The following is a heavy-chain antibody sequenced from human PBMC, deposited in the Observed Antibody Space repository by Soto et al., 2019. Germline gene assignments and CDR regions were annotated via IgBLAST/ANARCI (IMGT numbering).Heavy chain of an antibody. D-gene: IGHD2-8*02. Sequence: QVQLQQWGAGLLKPSETLSLTCAVYGGSFSGYYWTWIRQPPGTGLEWIGEINHSGSTYYNPSLKSRVTISVDTSKNQFSLKLTSVTAADTAVYYCARDKITGRFDYWGQGTLVTVSS. V-gene: IGHV4-34*01. CDR1: GGSFSGYY. CDR2: INHSGST. CDR3: ARDKITGRFDY. J-gene: IGHJ4*02.